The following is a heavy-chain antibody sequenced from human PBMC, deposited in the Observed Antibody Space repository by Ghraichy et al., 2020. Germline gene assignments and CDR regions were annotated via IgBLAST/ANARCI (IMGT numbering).Heavy chain of an antibody. CDR1: GFTFSTYA. V-gene: IGHV3-23*01. CDR3: ARDDDIGTHTFDY. Sequence: GGSLRLSCAASGFTFSTYAMGWVRQAPGKGLEWVSVVSGGGSGGTIYYADSVKGRFTISRDNSKNTLYLQMNNLRAEDTAVYYCARDDDIGTHTFDYWGQGTLVTVSS. D-gene: IGHD3-9*01. J-gene: IGHJ4*02. CDR2: VSGGGSGGTI.